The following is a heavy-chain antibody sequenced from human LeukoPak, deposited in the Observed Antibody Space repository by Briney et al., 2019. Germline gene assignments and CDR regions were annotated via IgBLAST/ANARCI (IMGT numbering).Heavy chain of an antibody. CDR1: GFTFSSYA. Sequence: PGGSLRLSCAASGFTFSSYAMHWVRQAPGKGLEWVAVISYDGSNKYYADSVKGRFTISRDNSKNTLYLQMNSLRAEDTAVYYCAKDDGGSYLPFDYWGQGTLVTVSS. CDR3: AKDDGGSYLPFDY. J-gene: IGHJ4*02. V-gene: IGHV3-30-3*01. CDR2: ISYDGSNK. D-gene: IGHD1-26*01.